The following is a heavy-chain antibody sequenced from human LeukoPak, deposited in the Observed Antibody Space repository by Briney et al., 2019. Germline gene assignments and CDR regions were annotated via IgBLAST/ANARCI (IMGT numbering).Heavy chain of an antibody. Sequence: GSLRLSCAASGITFSSYGMSWVRQAPGEGLELVSAINGSGGSTYYADSVKGRFTISRDNSKNTLYLQMNSLRAEDTAVYYCAKDFGYSYRRHYYYMDVWGKGTTVTISS. D-gene: IGHD5-18*01. V-gene: IGHV3-23*01. CDR3: AKDFGYSYRRHYYYMDV. J-gene: IGHJ6*03. CDR1: GITFSSYG. CDR2: INGSGGST.